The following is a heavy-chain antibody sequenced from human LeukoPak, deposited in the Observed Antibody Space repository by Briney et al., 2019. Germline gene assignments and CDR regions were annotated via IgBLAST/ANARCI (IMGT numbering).Heavy chain of an antibody. Sequence: PGGSLRLSCAASGFIFSSYNMNWVRQAPGKGLEWVSSISSRSRDVYYADSVKGRFTISRDNTKSSLFLQMDSLRAEDTAVYYCAKDRGEAYYYYGMDVWGQGTTVTVSS. CDR1: GFIFSSYN. CDR2: ISSRSRDV. V-gene: IGHV3-21*06. D-gene: IGHD3-16*01. CDR3: AKDRGEAYYYYGMDV. J-gene: IGHJ6*02.